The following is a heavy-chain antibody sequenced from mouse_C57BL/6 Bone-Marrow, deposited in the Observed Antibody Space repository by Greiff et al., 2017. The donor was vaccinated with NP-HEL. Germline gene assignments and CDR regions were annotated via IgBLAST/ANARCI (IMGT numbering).Heavy chain of an antibody. D-gene: IGHD2-4*01. V-gene: IGHV1-76*01. CDR2: IYPGSGNT. J-gene: IGHJ4*01. Sequence: VQLQESGAELVRPGASVKLSCKASGYTFTDYYINWVKQRPGQGLEWIARIYPGSGNTYYNEKFKGKATLTAEKSSSTAYMQLSSLTSEDSAVYFCARFGIYYDYGRAMDYWGQGTSVTVSS. CDR1: GYTFTDYY. CDR3: ARFGIYYDYGRAMDY.